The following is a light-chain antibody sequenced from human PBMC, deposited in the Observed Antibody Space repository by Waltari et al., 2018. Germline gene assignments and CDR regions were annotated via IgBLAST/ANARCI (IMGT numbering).Light chain of an antibody. CDR3: QQYYSTPYT. Sequence: DIVMTQSPDSLAGSLGERATINCKSSQSVLYSSNNQNYLAWHQQKPGQPPKLLLYWASTRESGVPDRFSGSGSGTDFTLTISTLQAEDVAIYYCQQYYSTPYTFGQGTKLEIK. J-gene: IGKJ2*01. CDR1: QSVLYSSNNQNY. V-gene: IGKV4-1*01. CDR2: WAS.